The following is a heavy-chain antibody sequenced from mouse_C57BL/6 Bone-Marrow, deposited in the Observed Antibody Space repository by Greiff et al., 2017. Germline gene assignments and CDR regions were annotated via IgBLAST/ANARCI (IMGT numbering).Heavy chain of an antibody. D-gene: IGHD1-1*01. CDR3: AREGITTVVATADY. CDR1: GYTFTDYY. J-gene: IGHJ2*01. Sequence: VQLQQSGAELVRPGASVKLSCKASGYTFTDYYINWVKQRPGQGLEWIARIYPGSGNTYYNEKFKGKATLTAEKSSSTAYMQLSSLTSEDSAVYFCAREGITTVVATADYWGQGTTLTVSS. CDR2: IYPGSGNT. V-gene: IGHV1-76*01.